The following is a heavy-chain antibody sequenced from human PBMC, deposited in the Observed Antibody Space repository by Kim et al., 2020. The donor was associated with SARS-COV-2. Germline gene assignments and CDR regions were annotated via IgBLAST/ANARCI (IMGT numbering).Heavy chain of an antibody. D-gene: IGHD3-3*01. V-gene: IGHV4-31*02. Sequence: PSLKSRVTISVDTSKNQFSLKLSSVAAADTGVDYCARGRITIFGVVTHFDYWGQGTLVTVSS. J-gene: IGHJ4*02. CDR3: ARGRITIFGVVTHFDY.